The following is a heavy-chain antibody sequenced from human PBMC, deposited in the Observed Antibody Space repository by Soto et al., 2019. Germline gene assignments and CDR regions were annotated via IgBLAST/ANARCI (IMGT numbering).Heavy chain of an antibody. V-gene: IGHV3-23*01. CDR1: GFTFSSYA. D-gene: IGHD3-22*01. CDR3: ARGDYHDTSGPFSDAFEV. Sequence: PGGSLRLSCAASGFTFSSYAMNWVRQAPGKGLEWVSVISGSGGSTYYADSVKGRFTISRDNSKNTLYLQVNSLRAEDTAVYYCARGDYHDTSGPFSDAFEVWGQGAMVTVSS. CDR2: ISGSGGST. J-gene: IGHJ3*01.